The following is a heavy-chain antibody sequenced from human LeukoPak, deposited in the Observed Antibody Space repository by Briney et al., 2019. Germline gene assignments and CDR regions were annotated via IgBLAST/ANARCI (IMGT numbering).Heavy chain of an antibody. CDR2: IHHSGST. V-gene: IGHV4-38-2*02. Sequence: PSETLSLTCIVSGYSISSGYYWGWIRQPPRKVLEWIGMIHHSGSTYYKPSLKSRVTISGDTSKNQFYLKLITVTAADTAVYYCAGGFRGGAHDYGGQGTLDTVS. CDR3: AGGFRGGAHDY. J-gene: IGHJ4*02. CDR1: GYSISSGYY. D-gene: IGHD2-21*01.